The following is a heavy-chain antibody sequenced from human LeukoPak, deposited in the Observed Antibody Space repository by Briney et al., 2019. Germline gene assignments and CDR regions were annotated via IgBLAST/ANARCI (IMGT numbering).Heavy chain of an antibody. Sequence: PGGSLRLSCAASGFTFSSYAMSWVRQAPGKGLEWVSAISGSGGSTYYADSVKGRFTISRYNSKNTLYLQMNSLRAEDTAVYYCAKDGGTMVRGVIIPYYYYGMDVWGQGTTVTVSS. J-gene: IGHJ6*02. CDR3: AKDGGTMVRGVIIPYYYYGMDV. CDR2: ISGSGGST. V-gene: IGHV3-23*01. CDR1: GFTFSSYA. D-gene: IGHD3-10*01.